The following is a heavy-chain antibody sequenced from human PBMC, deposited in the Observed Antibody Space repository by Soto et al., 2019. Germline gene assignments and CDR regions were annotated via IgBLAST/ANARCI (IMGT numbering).Heavy chain of an antibody. Sequence: GGSLRLSCAACGFTVSSNYMSWVRQAPGKGLEWVSVIYSGGSTCYADSVKGRFTISRDNSKNTLYLQMNSLRAEDTAVYYCARDLMITFGGVIVLSGMDVWGQGTTVTV. CDR3: ARDLMITFGGVIVLSGMDV. V-gene: IGHV3-53*01. CDR2: IYSGGST. D-gene: IGHD3-16*02. CDR1: GFTVSSNY. J-gene: IGHJ6*02.